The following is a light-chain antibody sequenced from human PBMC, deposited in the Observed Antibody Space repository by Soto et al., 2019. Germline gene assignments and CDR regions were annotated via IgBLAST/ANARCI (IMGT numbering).Light chain of an antibody. V-gene: IGKV1-27*01. J-gene: IGKJ1*01. CDR1: QDINKY. Sequence: DMQMTQSPSSLSASVGDRVTITCRASQDINKYLAWYQQKPGKLPELLIYAASTLQSGVPSRFRGSGSGTRFTLTITTLQPEDVATYYCQRYNSAPQTFGQGTKVEIK. CDR3: QRYNSAPQT. CDR2: AAS.